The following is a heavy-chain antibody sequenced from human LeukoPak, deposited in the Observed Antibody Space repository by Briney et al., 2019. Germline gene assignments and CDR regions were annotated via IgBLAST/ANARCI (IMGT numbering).Heavy chain of an antibody. D-gene: IGHD3-3*01. CDR1: GFTFSSYS. CDR2: ISSSSGTI. Sequence: PGGSLRLSCAASGFTFSSYSMNWVRQAPGKGLEWVSYISSSSGTIYNADSVTGRFTISRDNAKNSLYLQMNNLRAEDTALYYCARGQGDFWSGYYYYYYMDVWGKGTTVTVSS. J-gene: IGHJ6*03. CDR3: ARGQGDFWSGYYYYYYMDV. V-gene: IGHV3-48*04.